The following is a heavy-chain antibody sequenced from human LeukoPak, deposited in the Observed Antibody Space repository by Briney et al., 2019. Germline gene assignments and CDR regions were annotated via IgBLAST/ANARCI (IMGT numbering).Heavy chain of an antibody. D-gene: IGHD5-18*01. CDR2: IYASGTT. J-gene: IGHJ4*01. CDR3: TKDRSYGRSYFDY. CDR1: GFTVSDIY. V-gene: IGHV3-66*03. Sequence: GGSLRLSCAVSGFTVSDIYMSWVRQAPGKGLEWVSVIYASGTTYYADSVKGRFTISRDSSNNTLFLQMNSLRIEDTAVHYCTKDRSYGRSYFDYWGHGTLVTVAS.